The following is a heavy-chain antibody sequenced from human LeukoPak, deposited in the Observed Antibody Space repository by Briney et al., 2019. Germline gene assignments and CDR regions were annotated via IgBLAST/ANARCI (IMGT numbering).Heavy chain of an antibody. J-gene: IGHJ3*02. Sequence: PGGSLRLSCAASGFTFSAYWMSWVRQAPGAGLEWVAKIKEDGSAKYYVDSVKGRFTISRDNAKNSLYLQMNSLRAEDTAVYYCARGTYYYGSGSTAFDIWGQGTMVTVSS. V-gene: IGHV3-7*02. CDR2: IKEDGSAK. CDR1: GFTFSAYW. CDR3: ARGTYYYGSGSTAFDI. D-gene: IGHD3-10*01.